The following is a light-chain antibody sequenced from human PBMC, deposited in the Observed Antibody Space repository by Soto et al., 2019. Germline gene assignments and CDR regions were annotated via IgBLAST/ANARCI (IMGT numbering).Light chain of an antibody. CDR1: QSVLSSY. CDR3: HEYGSSPWA. V-gene: IGKV3-20*01. Sequence: EIVLKQSPGTLSLSPGERATLSCRASQSVLSSYLAWYQQKPGQAPRLLIYLASSRASSITDRFSRSGSGTAFTHTFGRLGAEDFEVGYCHEYGSSPWAFGQRTKV. CDR2: LAS. J-gene: IGKJ1*01.